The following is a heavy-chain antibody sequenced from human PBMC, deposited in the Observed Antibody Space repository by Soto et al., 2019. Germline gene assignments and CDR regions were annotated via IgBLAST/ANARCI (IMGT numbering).Heavy chain of an antibody. CDR3: AXVLPGIAVAGTRPGWFDP. J-gene: IGHJ5*02. V-gene: IGHV1-18*01. Sequence: ASVKVSCKASGYTFTSYGISWVRQAPGQGLEWMGWISAYNGNTNYAQKLQGRVTMTTDTSTSTAYMELRSLRSDDTAVYYCAXVLPGIAVAGTRPGWFDPWGQGTLVTVSS. D-gene: IGHD6-19*01. CDR1: GYTFTSYG. CDR2: ISAYNGNT.